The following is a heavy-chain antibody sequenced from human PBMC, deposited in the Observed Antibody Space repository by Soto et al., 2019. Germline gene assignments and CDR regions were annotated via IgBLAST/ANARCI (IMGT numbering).Heavy chain of an antibody. D-gene: IGHD1-26*01. V-gene: IGHV4-59*11. Sequence: SETLSLTCTVSCGSISSHYWSWVRQAPWKGLEWIGHIYYRGSTNYNPSLRSRSTISVDASKSQFSLKLNSVTTADTAVYYCAREGREASGMDVWGQGTMVTVSS. CDR3: AREGREASGMDV. CDR1: CGSISSHY. J-gene: IGHJ6*01. CDR2: IYYRGST.